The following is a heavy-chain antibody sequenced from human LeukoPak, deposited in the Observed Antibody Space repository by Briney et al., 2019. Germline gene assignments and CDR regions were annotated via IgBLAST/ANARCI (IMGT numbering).Heavy chain of an antibody. V-gene: IGHV4-34*01. J-gene: IGHJ4*02. Sequence: SETLSLTCAVYGGSFSGYYWSWIRQPPGKGLEWIGEINHSGSTNYNPSLKSRVTISVDTPKNQFSLKLSSVTAADTAVYYCARSNRVIPRRYFDYWGQGTLVTVSS. D-gene: IGHD3-22*01. CDR2: INHSGST. CDR3: ARSNRVIPRRYFDY. CDR1: GGSFSGYY.